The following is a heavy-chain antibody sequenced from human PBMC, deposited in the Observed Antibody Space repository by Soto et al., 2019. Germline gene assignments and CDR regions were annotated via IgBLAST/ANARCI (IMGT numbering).Heavy chain of an antibody. CDR3: AGDRGDYGSGSYGAFDI. J-gene: IGHJ3*02. V-gene: IGHV1-69*01. D-gene: IGHD3-10*01. CDR1: GGTFSSYA. CDR2: IIPIFGTA. Sequence: QVQLVQSGAEVKKPGSSVKVSCKASGGTFSSYAISWVRQAPGQGLEWMGGIIPIFGTANYAQKFQGRVTITADESSSTAYMELSSLRSEDTAVYYCAGDRGDYGSGSYGAFDIWGQGTMVTVSS.